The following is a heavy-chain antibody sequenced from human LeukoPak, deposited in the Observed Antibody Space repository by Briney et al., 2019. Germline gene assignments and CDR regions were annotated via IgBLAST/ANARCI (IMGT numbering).Heavy chain of an antibody. CDR2: IGGRGSTV. D-gene: IGHD5-24*01. V-gene: IGHV3-48*04. CDR3: ARDKTTGFKNDFDS. CDR1: GFTFSDYS. Sequence: PGGSLRLSCAASGFTFSDYSMNWVRQAPGKGLEWLSFIGGRGSTVYYADSVKGRFTISRDNAKRSLYLQMNNLRVEDTALYYCARDKTTGFKNDFDSWGQGTLVTVSP. J-gene: IGHJ4*02.